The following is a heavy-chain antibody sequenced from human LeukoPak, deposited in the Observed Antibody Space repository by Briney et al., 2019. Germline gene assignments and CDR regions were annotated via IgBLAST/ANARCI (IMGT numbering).Heavy chain of an antibody. CDR1: GGSISSYY. CDR2: IYYSGST. CDR3: ARGAYGDYVWAPHYYYYYYVDV. V-gene: IGHV4-59*01. D-gene: IGHD4-17*01. J-gene: IGHJ6*03. Sequence: PSETLSLTCTVSGGSISSYYWSWIRQPPGKGLEWIGYIYYSGSTNYNPSLKSRVTISVDTSKNQFSLKLSSVTAADTAVYYCARGAYGDYVWAPHYYYYYYVDVWGKGTTVTVSS.